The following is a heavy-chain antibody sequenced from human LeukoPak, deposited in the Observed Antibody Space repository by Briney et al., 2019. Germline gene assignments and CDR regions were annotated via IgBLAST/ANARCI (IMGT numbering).Heavy chain of an antibody. Sequence: YPGGSLRLSCAASGFTFDTYAMTRVRQVPGKGLEWVSNISGRGTSTNYADSVKGRFTISRDNSKNTLHLQMNSLRAEDTAIYYCAKSYRQESDWSSSFDYWGQGTLVTVSS. CDR1: GFTFDTYA. J-gene: IGHJ4*02. CDR2: ISGRGTST. D-gene: IGHD3-9*01. CDR3: AKSYRQESDWSSSFDY. V-gene: IGHV3-23*01.